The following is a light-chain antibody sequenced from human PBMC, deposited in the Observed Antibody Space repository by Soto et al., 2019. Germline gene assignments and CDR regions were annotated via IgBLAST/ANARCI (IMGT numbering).Light chain of an antibody. CDR3: QQSYSTPTWT. Sequence: DIQMTQSPSSLSASVGDRVTITCRASQSISSYLNWYQQKPGKAPKVLIYAASNLQSGVPSRFSDTLSGTDFTLTISSLQTEDFATYYCQQSYSTPTWTFGQGTKVEIK. V-gene: IGKV1-39*01. J-gene: IGKJ1*01. CDR1: QSISSY. CDR2: AAS.